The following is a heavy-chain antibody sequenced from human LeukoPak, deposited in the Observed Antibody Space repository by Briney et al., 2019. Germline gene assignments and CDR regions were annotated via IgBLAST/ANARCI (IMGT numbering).Heavy chain of an antibody. D-gene: IGHD4-11*01. CDR1: GGTFSSYA. CDR3: ARDRATTVTPGYGMDV. Sequence: GASVKVSCKASGGTFSSYAISWVRQAPGQGLEWMGGIIPIFGTANYAQKFQGRVTITADESTSTAYMELCSLRSEDTAVYYCARDRATTVTPGYGMDVWGQGTTVTVSS. V-gene: IGHV1-69*13. CDR2: IIPIFGTA. J-gene: IGHJ6*02.